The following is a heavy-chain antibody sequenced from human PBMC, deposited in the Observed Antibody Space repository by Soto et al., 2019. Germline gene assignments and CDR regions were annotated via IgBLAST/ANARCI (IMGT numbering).Heavy chain of an antibody. J-gene: IGHJ3*02. CDR3: ARHSRETHDYGDAEAFDI. V-gene: IGHV4-59*08. Sequence: SETLSLTCTVSGGSISSYYWSWIRQPPGKGLEWIGYIYYSGSTNYNPSLKSRVTISVDTSKNQFSLKLSSVTAADTAVYYCARHSRETHDYGDAEAFDIWGQGTMVTVSS. CDR2: IYYSGST. D-gene: IGHD4-17*01. CDR1: GGSISSYY.